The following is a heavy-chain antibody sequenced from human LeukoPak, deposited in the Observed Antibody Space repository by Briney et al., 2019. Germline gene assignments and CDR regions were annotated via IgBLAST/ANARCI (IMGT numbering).Heavy chain of an antibody. Sequence: SVKVSCKASGGTFSSYAISWVRQAPGQGLEWMGRIIPIFGIASYAQKFQGRVTITADKSTSTAYMELSSLRSEDTAVYYCARVPIVVVPAATDNWFDPWGQGTLVTVSS. CDR3: ARVPIVVVPAATDNWFDP. CDR2: IIPIFGIA. V-gene: IGHV1-69*04. D-gene: IGHD2-2*01. CDR1: GGTFSSYA. J-gene: IGHJ5*02.